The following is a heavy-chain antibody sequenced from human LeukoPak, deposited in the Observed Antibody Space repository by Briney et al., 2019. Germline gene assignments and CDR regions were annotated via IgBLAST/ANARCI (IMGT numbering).Heavy chain of an antibody. Sequence: SETLSLTCTVPGGSMSSYYWSWIRHPPGKGLEWIGYIYYSGSTNNNPSLKSRVTISVDTSKNQFSLKLRSVTAADTAVYYCARHSRTNYNYLDYWGQGTLVTVSS. J-gene: IGHJ4*02. D-gene: IGHD4/OR15-4a*01. CDR2: IYYSGST. V-gene: IGHV4-59*08. CDR3: ARHSRTNYNYLDY. CDR1: GGSMSSYY.